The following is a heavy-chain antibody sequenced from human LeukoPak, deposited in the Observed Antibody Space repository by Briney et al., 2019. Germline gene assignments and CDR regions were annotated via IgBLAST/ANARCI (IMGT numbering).Heavy chain of an antibody. D-gene: IGHD6-19*01. CDR3: ARDQEQWLAWGAFDI. CDR2: ISGSGGST. Sequence: GGSLRLSCAASGFTFSSYAMSWVRQTPGKGLEWVSAISGSGGSTYYADSVKGRFTISRDNSKNTLYLQMNSLRAEDTAVYYCARDQEQWLAWGAFDIWGQGTMVTVSS. V-gene: IGHV3-23*01. CDR1: GFTFSSYA. J-gene: IGHJ3*02.